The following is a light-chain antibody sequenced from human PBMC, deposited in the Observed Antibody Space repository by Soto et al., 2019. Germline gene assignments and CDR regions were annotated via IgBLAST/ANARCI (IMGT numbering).Light chain of an antibody. CDR3: QQANSFPWA. V-gene: IGKV1-12*02. CDR1: QGISIW. Sequence: DIQMTQSPSSVSASVGDRVTITCRASQGISIWLDWYQQKPGKPPQLLIYAASSLQSGVLSRFSGSGSGTDFTLTISSLQPEDFATYYCQQANSFPWAFGQRTKVEIK. CDR2: AAS. J-gene: IGKJ1*01.